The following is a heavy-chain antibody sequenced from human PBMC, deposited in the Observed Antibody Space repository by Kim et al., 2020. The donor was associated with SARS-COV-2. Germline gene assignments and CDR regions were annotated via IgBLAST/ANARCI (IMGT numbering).Heavy chain of an antibody. Sequence: GGSLRLSCAASGFTFSSYWMSWVRQAPGKGLEWVANIKQDGSEKYYVDSVKGRFTISRDNAKNSLYLQMNSLRAEDTAVYYCAREDSSSSWLLEQYYYYGMDVWGQGTTVTVSS. CDR1: GFTFSSYW. V-gene: IGHV3-7*01. CDR3: AREDSSSSWLLEQYYYYGMDV. CDR2: IKQDGSEK. D-gene: IGHD6-6*01. J-gene: IGHJ6*02.